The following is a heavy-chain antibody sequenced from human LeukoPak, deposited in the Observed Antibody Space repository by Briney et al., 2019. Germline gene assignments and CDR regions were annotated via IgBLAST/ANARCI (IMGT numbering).Heavy chain of an antibody. CDR1: GGSFSGYY. CDR2: INHSGST. J-gene: IGHJ5*02. Sequence: SETLSLTCAVYGGSFSGYYWSWIRQPPGKGLEWIGEINHSGSTNYNPSLKSRVTISVDTSKNQFSLKLSSVTAADTAVYYCARGWHSMGPWFDPWGQGTLVTASS. CDR3: ARGWHSMGPWFDP. V-gene: IGHV4-34*01. D-gene: IGHD4-11*01.